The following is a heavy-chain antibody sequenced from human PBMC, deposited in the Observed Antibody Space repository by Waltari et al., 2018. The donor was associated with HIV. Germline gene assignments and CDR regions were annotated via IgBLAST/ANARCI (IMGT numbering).Heavy chain of an antibody. J-gene: IGHJ5*02. Sequence: QVQLQESGPGLVQPSETLSLTCTVSVGSISSYYWSWIRQPPGKGLEWIGYIYYSGSTNYNPSLKSRVTISVDTSKNQFSLKLSSVTAADTAVYYCARDARARGGGIDPWGQGTLVTVSS. CDR3: ARDARARGGGIDP. D-gene: IGHD3-10*01. CDR1: VGSISSYY. V-gene: IGHV4-59*01. CDR2: IYYSGST.